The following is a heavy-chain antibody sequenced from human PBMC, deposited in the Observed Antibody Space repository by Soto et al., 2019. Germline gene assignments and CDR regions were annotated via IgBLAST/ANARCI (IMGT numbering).Heavy chain of an antibody. CDR2: INSDGSST. V-gene: IGHV3-74*01. CDR3: ARRGGSGIVLMVYAYYYYGMDV. J-gene: IGHJ6*02. CDR1: GFTFSSYW. D-gene: IGHD2-8*01. Sequence: PGGSLRLSCAASGFTFSSYWMHWVRQAPGKGLVWVSRINSDGSSTSYADSVKGRFTISRDNAKNTLYLQMNSLRAEDTAVYYCARRGGSGIVLMVYAYYYYGMDVWGQGTTVTAP.